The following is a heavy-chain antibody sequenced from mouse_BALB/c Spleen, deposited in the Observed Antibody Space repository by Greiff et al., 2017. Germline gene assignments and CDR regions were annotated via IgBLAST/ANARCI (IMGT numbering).Heavy chain of an antibody. Sequence: EVQLVESGAELVKPGASVKLSCTASGFNIKDTYMHWVKQRPEQGLEWIGRIDPANGNTKYDPKFQGKATITADTSSNTAYLQLSSLTSEDTAVYYCARWGINWYCDVWGAGTTVTVSS. J-gene: IGHJ1*01. CDR3: ARWGINWYCDV. CDR1: GFNIKDTY. CDR2: IDPANGNT. D-gene: IGHD2-4*01. V-gene: IGHV14-3*02.